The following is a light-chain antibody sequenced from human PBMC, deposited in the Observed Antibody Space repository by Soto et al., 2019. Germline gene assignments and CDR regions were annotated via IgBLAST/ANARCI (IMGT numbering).Light chain of an antibody. V-gene: IGKV1-8*01. Sequence: AIRMTQSPSSFSASTGDRVTITCRASQGISSYLAWYQQKPGKAPKLLIYAASTLQSGVPSRFRGSGSGTYFTLTISCLQSEDFATYYCQQYYSYPGTFGPGTKVDIK. CDR3: QQYYSYPGT. CDR1: QGISSY. CDR2: AAS. J-gene: IGKJ3*01.